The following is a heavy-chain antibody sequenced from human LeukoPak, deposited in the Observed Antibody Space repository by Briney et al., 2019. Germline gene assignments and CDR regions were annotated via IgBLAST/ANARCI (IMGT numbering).Heavy chain of an antibody. D-gene: IGHD2-2*01. V-gene: IGHV4-59*04. CDR1: GASISGFY. J-gene: IGHJ6*02. CDR2: IYYSGST. Sequence: SETLSLTCTVSGASISGFYWTWIRQPPGKGLEWIGFIYYSGSTYYNPSLKSRVTISVDTSKNQFSLKLSSVTAADTAVYYCARQEVDYHYGMDVWGQGTTVTVSS. CDR3: ARQEVDYHYGMDV.